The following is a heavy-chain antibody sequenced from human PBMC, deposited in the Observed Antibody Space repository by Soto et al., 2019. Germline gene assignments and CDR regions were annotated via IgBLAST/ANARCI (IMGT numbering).Heavy chain of an antibody. Sequence: ASVKVSCKASGYTFTSYYMHWVRQAPGQGLEWMGIINPSGGSTSYAQKFQGRVTMTRDTSTSTVYMELSSLRSEDTAVYYCARVSIVVVPAGANPEGYYYYGMDVWGQGTTVTVSS. D-gene: IGHD2-2*01. J-gene: IGHJ6*02. CDR3: ARVSIVVVPAGANPEGYYYYGMDV. CDR1: GYTFTSYY. V-gene: IGHV1-46*01. CDR2: INPSGGST.